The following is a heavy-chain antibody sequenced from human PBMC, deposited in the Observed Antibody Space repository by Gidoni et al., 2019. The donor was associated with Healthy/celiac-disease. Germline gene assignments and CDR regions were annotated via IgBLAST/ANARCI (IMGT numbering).Heavy chain of an antibody. Sequence: QVQLVEYGGGVVQPGRSLRLSCAASGFTFSSYGMHWVRPAPGKGLEWVAVISYDGSNKYYADSVKGRFTISRDNSKNTLYLQMNSRRAEDTAVYYCAQAGSEQWPEYFQHWGQGTLVTVSS. CDR1: GFTFSSYG. J-gene: IGHJ1*01. D-gene: IGHD6-19*01. V-gene: IGHV3-30*18. CDR3: AQAGSEQWPEYFQH. CDR2: ISYDGSNK.